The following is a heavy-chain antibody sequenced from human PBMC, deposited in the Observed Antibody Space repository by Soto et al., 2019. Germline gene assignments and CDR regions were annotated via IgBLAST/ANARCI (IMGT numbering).Heavy chain of an antibody. D-gene: IGHD4-17*01. CDR3: SRVGATVTHVPFDY. CDR1: GYTFTSYY. Sequence: QVQLVQSGAEVKKPGASVTVYCKASGYTFTSYYMHWVRQAPGQGLEWMGIINPSGGSTSYAQKCQGRVTMTRDTSTSTVYMELSSLRSEDTAVYYCSRVGATVTHVPFDYWGQGTLVTVSS. J-gene: IGHJ4*02. V-gene: IGHV1-46*01. CDR2: INPSGGST.